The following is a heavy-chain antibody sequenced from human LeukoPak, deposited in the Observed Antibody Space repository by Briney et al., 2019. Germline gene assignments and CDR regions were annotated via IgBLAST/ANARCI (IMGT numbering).Heavy chain of an antibody. J-gene: IGHJ4*02. CDR1: GFTFSSYS. CDR3: ARDGGYCVKGVCYFDY. CDR2: ISSWNDYI. V-gene: IGHV3-21*01. Sequence: GGSLRLSCAASGFTFSSYSMNWVSQAPGKGLEWVSSISSWNDYIYYADSVKGRFAISRDNAKNSLYLQMNSLRVEDTATYYCARDGGYCVKGVCYFDYWGQGTLVTVSS. D-gene: IGHD2-15*01.